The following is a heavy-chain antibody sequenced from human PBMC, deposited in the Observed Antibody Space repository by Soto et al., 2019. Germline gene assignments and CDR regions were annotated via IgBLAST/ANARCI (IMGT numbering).Heavy chain of an antibody. CDR1: GYSISSSNW. CDR2: IYYSGTT. Sequence: SETLSLTCAVSGYSISSSNWWGWIRQPPGKGLEWIGYIYYSGTTYYNPSLKSRVTMSVDTSRNQFSLKLTSVTAVDTAVYYCARREIQGPIDYWGQGTLVTVSS. CDR3: ARREIQGPIDY. J-gene: IGHJ4*02. D-gene: IGHD1-26*01. V-gene: IGHV4-28*01.